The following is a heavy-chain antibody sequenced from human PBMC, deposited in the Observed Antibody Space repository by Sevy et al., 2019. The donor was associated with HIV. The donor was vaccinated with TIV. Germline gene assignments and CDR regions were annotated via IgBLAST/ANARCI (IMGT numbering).Heavy chain of an antibody. J-gene: IGHJ4*02. V-gene: IGHV3-23*01. CDR2: ISGSGITT. Sequence: GGSLRLSCAASGFSFSSYVMSWVRQAPGKGLEWVSGISGSGITTYYAGSVKGRFTISRDNSKNTLHLQMNSLRAEDTAVYYCARVAGSGTYYSGDFDYWGQGTLVTVSS. CDR1: GFSFSSYV. D-gene: IGHD3-10*01. CDR3: ARVAGSGTYYSGDFDY.